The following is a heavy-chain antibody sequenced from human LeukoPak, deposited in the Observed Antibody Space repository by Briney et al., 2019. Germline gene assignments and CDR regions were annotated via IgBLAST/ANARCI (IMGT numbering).Heavy chain of an antibody. CDR3: AKWGDYDVLTGYYVSDF. CDR2: ISGRSNNT. D-gene: IGHD3-9*01. V-gene: IGHV3-23*01. J-gene: IGHJ4*02. CDR1: GFIFSNYA. Sequence: GASLRLSCAASGFIFSNYAMYWVRQAPGKGLEWVSAISGRSNNTYYADSVKGRFTISRDSSKNTLYLQMNSLRADDTAVYYCAKWGDYDVLTGYYVSDFWGQGTLVTVSS.